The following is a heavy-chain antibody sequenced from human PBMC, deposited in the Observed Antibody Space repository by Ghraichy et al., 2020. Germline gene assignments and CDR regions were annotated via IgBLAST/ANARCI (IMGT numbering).Heavy chain of an antibody. Sequence: SETLSLICSVSGGSIRSHFWSWVRQTPGKGLEWIGYIYYTGTTNYSPSLGGRATISLDTSKNQFSLRLTSVTAADTAVYYCARRGRGYSLYYYGLDVWGPGTTVIVCS. J-gene: IGHJ6*02. D-gene: IGHD5-18*01. V-gene: IGHV4-59*08. CDR1: GGSIRSHF. CDR2: IYYTGTT. CDR3: ARRGRGYSLYYYGLDV.